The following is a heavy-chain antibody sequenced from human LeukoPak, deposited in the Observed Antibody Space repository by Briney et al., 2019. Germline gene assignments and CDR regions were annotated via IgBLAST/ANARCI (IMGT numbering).Heavy chain of an antibody. CDR1: GYTLTELS. CDR2: FDPEDGET. Sequence: ASVKVSCKVSGYTLTELSMHWVRQAPGKGLEWMGGFDPEDGETIYAQKFQGRVTITRDTSASTAYMELSSLRSEDTAVYYCARGFLFDTAMPRGIWGQGTMVTVSS. J-gene: IGHJ3*02. CDR3: ARGFLFDTAMPRGI. D-gene: IGHD5-18*01. V-gene: IGHV1-24*01.